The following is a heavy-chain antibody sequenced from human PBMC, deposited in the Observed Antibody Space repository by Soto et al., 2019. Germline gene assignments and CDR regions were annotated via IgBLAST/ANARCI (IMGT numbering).Heavy chain of an antibody. CDR2: ISGSGGST. V-gene: IGHV3-23*01. CDR3: AKARGSSTPAPGSY. J-gene: IGHJ4*02. D-gene: IGHD3-16*01. Sequence: GGSLRLSCAASGFTFSSYAMSWVRQAPGKGLEWVSAISGSGGSTYYADSVKGRFTISRDNSKNTLYLQMNSLGAEDTAIYYCAKARGSSTPAPGSYWGQGSLVTVSS. CDR1: GFTFSSYA.